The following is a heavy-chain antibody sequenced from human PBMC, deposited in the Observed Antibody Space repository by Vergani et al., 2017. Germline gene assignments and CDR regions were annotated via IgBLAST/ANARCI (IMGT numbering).Heavy chain of an antibody. J-gene: IGHJ2*01. V-gene: IGHV4-34*01. CDR2: INHSGST. Sequence: QLQLQESGPGLVKPSETLSLTCAVYGGSFSGYYWSWIRQPPGKGLEWIGEINHSGSTNYNPSLKSRVTISVDTSKNQFSLKLSSVTAADTAVYYCARDRSGRVLNWYFDLWGRGTLVTVSS. CDR3: ARDRSGRVLNWYFDL. CDR1: GGSFSGYY. D-gene: IGHD3-22*01.